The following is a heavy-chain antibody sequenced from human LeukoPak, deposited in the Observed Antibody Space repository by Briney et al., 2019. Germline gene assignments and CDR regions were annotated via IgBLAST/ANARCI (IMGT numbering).Heavy chain of an antibody. Sequence: GGSLRLSCAASGFTFSSYAMSWVRQAPGEGLEWVSAISGGGGSTYYADSVKGRFTISRDNSKNTLYLQMNSLRAEDTAVYYCAKRVVHDYYYYGMDVWGKGTTVTVSS. V-gene: IGHV3-23*01. CDR1: GFTFSSYA. CDR3: AKRVVHDYYYYGMDV. J-gene: IGHJ6*04. CDR2: ISGGGGST. D-gene: IGHD5/OR15-5a*01.